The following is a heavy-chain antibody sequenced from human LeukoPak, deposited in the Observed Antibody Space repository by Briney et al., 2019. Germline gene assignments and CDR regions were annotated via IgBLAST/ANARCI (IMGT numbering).Heavy chain of an antibody. J-gene: IGHJ4*02. D-gene: IGHD3-10*01. Sequence: GGSLRLSCVASGFTFSSRDWMTWVRQAPGKGLEWVANIKQAGSEKNYVDSVKGRFTISRDNSKNTLFLQMNSLRAEDTGVYYCAKDPMVRGVIANTFDYWGQGTLVTVSS. CDR3: AKDPMVRGVIANTFDY. CDR2: IKQAGSEK. V-gene: IGHV3-7*03. CDR1: GFTFSSRDW.